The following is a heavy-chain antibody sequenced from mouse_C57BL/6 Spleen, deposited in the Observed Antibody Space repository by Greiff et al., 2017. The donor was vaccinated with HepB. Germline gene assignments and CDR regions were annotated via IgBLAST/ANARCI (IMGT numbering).Heavy chain of an antibody. CDR1: GYSITSGYY. CDR3: ARDDGYPDY. V-gene: IGHV3-6*01. CDR2: ISYDGSN. J-gene: IGHJ2*01. D-gene: IGHD2-3*01. Sequence: VQLQQSGPGLVKPSQSLSLTCSVTGYSITSGYYWNWIRQFPGNKLEWMGYISYDGSNNYNPSLKNRISITRDTSKNQFFLKLNSVTTEDTATYYCARDDGYPDYWGQGTTLTVSS.